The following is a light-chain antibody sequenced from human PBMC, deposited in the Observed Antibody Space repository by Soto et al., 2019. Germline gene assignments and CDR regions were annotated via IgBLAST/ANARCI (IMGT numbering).Light chain of an antibody. V-gene: IGKV3-20*01. CDR1: QSVPRTY. CDR3: QQYGSSYWT. Sequence: VIPSSIASQSVPRTYSAWYQQKPGQTPSLLIYGASTRATGIPDRFSGSGSGTDFTLTISRLEPEDFGVYYCQQYGSSYWTFGQGTKVAIK. CDR2: GAS. J-gene: IGKJ1*01.